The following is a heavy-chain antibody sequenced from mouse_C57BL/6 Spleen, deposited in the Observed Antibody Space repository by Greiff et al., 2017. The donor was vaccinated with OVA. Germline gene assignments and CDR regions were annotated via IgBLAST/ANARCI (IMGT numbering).Heavy chain of an antibody. CDR3: ARHSNPFAY. CDR1: GYTFTSYW. V-gene: IGHV1-50*01. CDR2: IDPSDSYT. D-gene: IGHD2-5*01. J-gene: IGHJ3*01. Sequence: QVQLQQPGAELVKPGASVKLSCKASGYTFTSYWLQWVKQRPGQGLEWIGEIDPSDSYTNYNQKFKGKATLTVDTSSSTAYMQLSSLTSEYSAVYYGARHSNPFAYWGQGTLVTVSA.